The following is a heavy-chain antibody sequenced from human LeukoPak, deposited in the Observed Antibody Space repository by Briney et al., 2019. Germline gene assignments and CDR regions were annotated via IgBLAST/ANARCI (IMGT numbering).Heavy chain of an antibody. V-gene: IGHV3-21*01. CDR3: ARDYYDSSGIFDY. CDR2: ISSSSSFI. D-gene: IGHD3-22*01. J-gene: IGHJ4*02. CDR1: GFTFSSYS. Sequence: PGGSLRLSCAASGFTFSSYSMNWVRQAPGKGLEWVSSISSSSSFIYYADSVKGRFTISRDDAKNSLYLQMNSLRAEDTAVYYCARDYYDSSGIFDYWGQGTLVTVSS.